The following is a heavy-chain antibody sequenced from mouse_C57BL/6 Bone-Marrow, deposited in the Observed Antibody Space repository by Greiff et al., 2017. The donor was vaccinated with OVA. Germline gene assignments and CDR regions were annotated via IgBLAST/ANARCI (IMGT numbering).Heavy chain of an antibody. V-gene: IGHV2-5*01. CDR3: AKNGEGDYAAWFAY. Sequence: VQLKESGPGLVQPSQSLSITCTVSGFSLTSYGVHWVRQSPGKGLEWLGVIWRGGSTDYNAAFMSRLSITKDNSKSQFFFKMNSLQADDTAIYYCAKNGEGDYAAWFAYWGQGTLVTVSA. J-gene: IGHJ3*01. D-gene: IGHD2-4*01. CDR1: GFSLTSYG. CDR2: IWRGGST.